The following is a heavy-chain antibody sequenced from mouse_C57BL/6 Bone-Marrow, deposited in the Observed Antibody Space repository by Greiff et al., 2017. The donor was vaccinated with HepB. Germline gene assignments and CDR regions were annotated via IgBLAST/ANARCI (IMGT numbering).Heavy chain of an antibody. V-gene: IGHV1-42*01. Sequence: EVQLQQSGPELVKPGASVKISCKASGYSFTGYYMNWVKQSPEKSLEWIGEINPSTGGTTYNQKFKAKATLTVDKSSSKAYMQLKSLTSEDSAVYYCARGGLRVECFAYWGQGTLVTVSA. CDR1: GYSFTGYY. CDR2: INPSTGGT. CDR3: ARGGLRVECFAY. D-gene: IGHD2-4*01. J-gene: IGHJ3*01.